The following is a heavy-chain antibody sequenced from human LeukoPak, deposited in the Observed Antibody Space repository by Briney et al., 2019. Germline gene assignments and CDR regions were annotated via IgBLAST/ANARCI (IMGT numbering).Heavy chain of an antibody. CDR1: GYTFSSYS. CDR3: ARGGSYCSGGSCPNWFDP. Sequence: GASVKVSCKASGYTFSSYSISWVRQAPGQGPEWMGVISPSGGSTTYAQEFQGRVTITRDTSASTAYMELSSLRSEDMAVYYCARGGSYCSGGSCPNWFDPWGQGTLVTVSS. V-gene: IGHV1-46*01. D-gene: IGHD2-15*01. J-gene: IGHJ5*02. CDR2: ISPSGGST.